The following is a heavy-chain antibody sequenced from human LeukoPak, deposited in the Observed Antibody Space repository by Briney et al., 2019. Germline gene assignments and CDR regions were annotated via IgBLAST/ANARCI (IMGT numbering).Heavy chain of an antibody. CDR3: ARVSRGAEIGY. J-gene: IGHJ4*02. CDR2: IYTSGST. CDR1: GGSISSGSHY. D-gene: IGHD3-10*01. V-gene: IGHV4-61*02. Sequence: SETLSLTCTVSGGSISSGSHYWSWIRQPAGKGLEWIGRIYTSGSTNYNPSLKSRVTISVDTSKNQFSLKLSSVTAADTAVYYCARVSRGAEIGYWGQGTLVTVSS.